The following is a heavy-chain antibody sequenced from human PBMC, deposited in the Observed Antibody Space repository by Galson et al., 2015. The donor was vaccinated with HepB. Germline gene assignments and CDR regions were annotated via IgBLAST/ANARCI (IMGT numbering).Heavy chain of an antibody. CDR1: GYAFTSYA. Sequence: SVKVSCKASGYAFTSYAMHWVRQAPGQRLEWMGWINAGNGNTKYSQRFQGRVTITRDTSASTAYMELSSLRSEDTAVYYCARGAGYIVGPTGRFDPWGQGTLVTVSS. J-gene: IGHJ5*02. V-gene: IGHV1-3*01. CDR3: ARGAGYIVGPTGRFDP. CDR2: INAGNGNT. D-gene: IGHD1-26*01.